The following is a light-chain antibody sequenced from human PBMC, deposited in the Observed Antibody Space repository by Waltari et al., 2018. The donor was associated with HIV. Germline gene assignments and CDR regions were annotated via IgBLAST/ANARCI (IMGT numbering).Light chain of an antibody. J-gene: IGLJ2*01. Sequence: SYELTQAPSVSVSPGQTAKIPCSGDALSSHFVFWHQQTSGQAPRMMIFKDTERPSGIPARFSASTSGSTSTLTISGVQAEDEADYYCQSGHNSDSIFGGGTKLTVL. CDR3: QSGHNSDSI. CDR2: KDT. CDR1: ALSSHF. V-gene: IGLV3-25*03.